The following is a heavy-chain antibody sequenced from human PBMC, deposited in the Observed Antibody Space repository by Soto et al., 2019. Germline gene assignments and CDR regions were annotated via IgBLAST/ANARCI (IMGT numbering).Heavy chain of an antibody. V-gene: IGHV1-8*01. CDR2: MNPNSGNT. D-gene: IGHD6-25*01. CDR3: ARELYSSVRFDP. Sequence: QVQLVQTGAEVKKPGASVKVSCKASGYTFTSYDINWVRQATGQGLEWMGRMNPNSGNTGYAQKFQGRVTMTRNTSISTAYMALSSLRSEDTAVYYCARELYSSVRFDPWGQGTLVTVSS. CDR1: GYTFTSYD. J-gene: IGHJ5*02.